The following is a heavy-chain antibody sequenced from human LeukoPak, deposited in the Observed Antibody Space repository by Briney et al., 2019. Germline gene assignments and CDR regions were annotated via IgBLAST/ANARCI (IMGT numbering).Heavy chain of an antibody. Sequence: ASVKVSCKASGYTFTSYAMHWVRQAPGQRLEWMGWINAGNGNTKYSQKFQGRVTITRDTSASTAYMELSSLRSEDTAVYYCASTVVPAAMGDYYYYYMDVWGKGTTVTVSS. CDR3: ASTVVPAAMGDYYYYYMDV. CDR2: INAGNGNT. D-gene: IGHD2-2*01. CDR1: GYTFTSYA. J-gene: IGHJ6*03. V-gene: IGHV1-3*01.